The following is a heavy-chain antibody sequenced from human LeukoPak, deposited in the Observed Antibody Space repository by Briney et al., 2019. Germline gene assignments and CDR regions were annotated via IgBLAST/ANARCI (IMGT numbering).Heavy chain of an antibody. CDR2: IKEDGSEI. CDR1: GFTFSSYW. V-gene: IGHV3-7*01. D-gene: IGHD5-18*01. CDR3: ARPLAGYSYGYFDY. Sequence: GGSLRLSCAASGFTFSSYWMSWVRQAPGKGLEWVANIKEDGSEIYYVDSVKGRFTISRDNAKNSLYLQMNSLRAEDTAVYYCARPLAGYSYGYFDYWGQGTLVTVSS. J-gene: IGHJ4*02.